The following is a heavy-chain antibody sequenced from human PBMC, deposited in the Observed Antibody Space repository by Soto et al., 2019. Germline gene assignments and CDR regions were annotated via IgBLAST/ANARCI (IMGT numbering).Heavy chain of an antibody. Sequence: SETLSLTCTVSGGSISSSSYYWGWIRQPPGKGLEWIGSIYYSGSTYYNPSLKSRVTISVDTSKNQFSLKLSSVTAADTAVYYCARLLGYCSGGSCYAGDYYGMDVWGQGTTATVSS. V-gene: IGHV4-39*01. D-gene: IGHD2-15*01. CDR2: IYYSGST. CDR3: ARLLGYCSGGSCYAGDYYGMDV. J-gene: IGHJ6*02. CDR1: GGSISSSSYY.